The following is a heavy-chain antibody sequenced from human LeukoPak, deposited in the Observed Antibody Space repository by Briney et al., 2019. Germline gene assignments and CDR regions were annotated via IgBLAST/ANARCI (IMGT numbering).Heavy chain of an antibody. Sequence: ASVKVSCKASGYTFIDYYMHWVRQAPGQGLERMGWINPNSGGTNYAQKFQGRVTMTRDTSISTAYMELSRLISDDTAVYYCAVLIVAVGPFDSWGQGTLVTVSS. V-gene: IGHV1-2*02. CDR2: INPNSGGT. J-gene: IGHJ4*01. CDR1: GYTFIDYY. CDR3: AVLIVAVGPFDS. D-gene: IGHD6-13*01.